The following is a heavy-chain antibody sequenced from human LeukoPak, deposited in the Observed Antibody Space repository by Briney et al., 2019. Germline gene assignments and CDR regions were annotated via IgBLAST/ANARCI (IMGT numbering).Heavy chain of an antibody. Sequence: GGSLRLSCAASGFTFSSYSMDWVRQAPGKGLEWVSSISSSSSYIYYADSVKGRFTISRDNAKNSLYLQMNSLRAEDTAVYYCARDRQEDYYMDVWGKGTTVTVSS. CDR1: GFTFSSYS. V-gene: IGHV3-21*01. CDR2: ISSSSSYI. J-gene: IGHJ6*03. CDR3: ARDRQEDYYMDV.